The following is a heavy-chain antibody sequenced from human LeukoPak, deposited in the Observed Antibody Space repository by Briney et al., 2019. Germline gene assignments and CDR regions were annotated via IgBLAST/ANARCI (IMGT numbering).Heavy chain of an antibody. Sequence: ASVKVSCKASGYTFTGYYMHWVQQAPGQGLEWMGWINPNSGGTNYAQHFQGRVTMTTDTAVTTAYMDLDGLISDDAAVYFCARGPIGGLRKGFDIWGQGTLVTVSS. CDR2: INPNSGGT. D-gene: IGHD1-26*01. V-gene: IGHV1-2*02. CDR1: GYTFTGYY. J-gene: IGHJ4*02. CDR3: ARGPIGGLRKGFDI.